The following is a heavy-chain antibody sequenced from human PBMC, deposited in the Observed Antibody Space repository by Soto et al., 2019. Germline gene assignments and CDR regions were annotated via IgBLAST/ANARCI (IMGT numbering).Heavy chain of an antibody. V-gene: IGHV3-74*01. CDR2: INGDGSGT. Sequence: VQLVESGGDLVQSGGSLRLSCAASGFTFSSFWMHWVRQAPGEGLVWVSRINGDGSGTNYADFVEGRFTISRDNAKNALYLQMSGLRAEDTAVYYCIRDYGEPGSTNAFDIWGQGTVVTVSS. CDR1: GFTFSSFW. CDR3: IRDYGEPGSTNAFDI. D-gene: IGHD3-10*01. J-gene: IGHJ3*02.